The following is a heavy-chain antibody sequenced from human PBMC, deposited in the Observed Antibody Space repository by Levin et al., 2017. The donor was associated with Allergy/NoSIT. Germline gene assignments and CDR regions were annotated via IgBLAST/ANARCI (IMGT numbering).Heavy chain of an antibody. V-gene: IGHV3-48*02. CDR1: GFTFSSYS. CDR3: AGGGHYGDYVGY. CDR2: ISSGVSAT. D-gene: IGHD4-17*01. Sequence: PSETLSPTCAASGFTFSSYSMNWVRQAPGKGLEWVSYISSGVSATYYADSVKGRFTISRDNAKNSLYLQMNSLRDEGTAGYYCAGGGHYGDYVGYRGQGTLVTVSS. J-gene: IGHJ4*02.